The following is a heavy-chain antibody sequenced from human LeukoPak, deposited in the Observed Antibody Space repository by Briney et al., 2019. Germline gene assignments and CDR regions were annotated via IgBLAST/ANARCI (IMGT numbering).Heavy chain of an antibody. V-gene: IGHV3-30-3*01. CDR3: ARDFPAVYCSSTSCYKYFFDY. CDR1: GFTFSSYV. J-gene: IGHJ4*02. D-gene: IGHD2-2*02. CDR2: ISYDGSNK. Sequence: GGSLRLSCAASGFTFSSYVMHWVRQAPGKGLEWVAVISYDGSNKYYADSVKGRFTISRDNSKNTVYLQMNSLRPEDTAVYYCARDFPAVYCSSTSCYKYFFDYWGQGTLVTVSS.